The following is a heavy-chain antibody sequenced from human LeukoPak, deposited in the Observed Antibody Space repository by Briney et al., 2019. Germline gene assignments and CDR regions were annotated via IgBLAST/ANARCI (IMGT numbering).Heavy chain of an antibody. Sequence: SGRSLRLSCAASGFTFDDYAMHWVRQAPGKGLEWVSGISWNSGSIGYADSVKGRFTISRDNAKNSLYLQMNSLRAEDTALYYCAKGSYGDYVGNWFDPWGQGTLVTVSS. J-gene: IGHJ5*02. CDR3: AKGSYGDYVGNWFDP. D-gene: IGHD4-17*01. V-gene: IGHV3-9*01. CDR2: ISWNSGSI. CDR1: GFTFDDYA.